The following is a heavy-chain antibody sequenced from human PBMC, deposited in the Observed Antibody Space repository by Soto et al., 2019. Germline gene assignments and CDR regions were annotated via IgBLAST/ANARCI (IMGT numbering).Heavy chain of an antibody. V-gene: IGHV1-2*04. CDR2: INPNSGGT. D-gene: IGHD2-2*01. CDR1: GYTFTGYY. J-gene: IGHJ5*02. CDR3: ARLSRGYCSSTSGPGWFDP. Sequence: ASVKVSCKASGYTFTGYYMHWVRQAPGQGLEWMGWINPNSGGTNYAQKFQGWVTMTRDTSISTAYMELSGLRSDDTAVYYCARLSRGYCSSTSGPGWFDPWGQGTLVTVSS.